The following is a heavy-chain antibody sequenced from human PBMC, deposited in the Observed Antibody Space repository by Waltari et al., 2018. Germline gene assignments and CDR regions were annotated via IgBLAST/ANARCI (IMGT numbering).Heavy chain of an antibody. CDR1: GFPFVIDW. Sequence: EVQLVESGGGLVQPGGALTLSCIASGFPFVIDWMSWVRQAPGKGLEWVASIKEDGSEKYYVDSVKRRFIISRDNAKNSLLLQLSGLRVEDTAVYYCARPQRERWRAFDDWGQGTPVTDSS. V-gene: IGHV3-7*01. CDR2: IKEDGSEK. D-gene: IGHD6-19*01. J-gene: IGHJ4*02. CDR3: ARPQRERWRAFDD.